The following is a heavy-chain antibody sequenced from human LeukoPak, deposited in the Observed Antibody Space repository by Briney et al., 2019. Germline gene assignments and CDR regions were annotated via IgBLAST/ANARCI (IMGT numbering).Heavy chain of an antibody. V-gene: IGHV4-39*07. CDR1: GDSVSSSSYY. CDR3: ARWNGGNLGKAYYFDY. CDR2: IYYSGST. Sequence: PSETLSLTCTVSGDSVSSSSYYWGWIRQPPGKGLEWIGSIYYSGSTYYNPSLKSRVTISVDTSKNQFSLKLSSVTAADTAVYYCARWNGGNLGKAYYFDYWGQGTLVTVSS. J-gene: IGHJ4*02. D-gene: IGHD4-23*01.